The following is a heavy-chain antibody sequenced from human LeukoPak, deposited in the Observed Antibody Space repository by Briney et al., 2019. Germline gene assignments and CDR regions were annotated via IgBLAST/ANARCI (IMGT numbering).Heavy chain of an antibody. CDR3: ARGLKWDYVETRLWNY. J-gene: IGHJ4*02. CDR2: INHSGGT. Sequence: SETLSLTCAVYGGSFSGYYWSWIRQPPGKGLEWIGEINHSGGTNYNPSLKSRVTISVDTSKQQFPLELSSVTAADTAVYYCARGLKWDYVETRLWNYWGQGTLVTVSS. CDR1: GGSFSGYY. D-gene: IGHD1-26*01. V-gene: IGHV4-34*01.